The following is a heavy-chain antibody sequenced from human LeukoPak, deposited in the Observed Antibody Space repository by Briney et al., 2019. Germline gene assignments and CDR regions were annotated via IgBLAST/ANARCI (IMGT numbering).Heavy chain of an antibody. J-gene: IGHJ4*02. V-gene: IGHV3-7*01. CDR2: INEDGSET. CDR1: GFNFNTHW. CDR3: ARDRRGTSDY. D-gene: IGHD2-15*01. Sequence: GGSLRLSCVASGFNFNTHWMSWVRQAPGKGLEWVANINEDGSETYYVDSVKGRFTISRANAKNSLNLQLNGLRAEDTGLYYCARDRRGTSDYWGQGTLVTVSS.